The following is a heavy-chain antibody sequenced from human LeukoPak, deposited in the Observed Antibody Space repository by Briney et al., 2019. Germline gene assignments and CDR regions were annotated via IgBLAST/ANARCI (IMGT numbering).Heavy chain of an antibody. CDR2: IYYSGST. J-gene: IGHJ3*02. CDR1: GGSISSGDYY. V-gene: IGHV4-30-4*02. Sequence: SETLSLTCTVSGGSISSGDYYWSWIRQPPGKGLEWIGYIYYSGSTYYNPSLKSRVTISVDTSKNQFSLKLSSVTAADTAVYYCAREGPLRSSDAFDIWGQGTMVTVSS. CDR3: AREGPLRSSDAFDI. D-gene: IGHD4-17*01.